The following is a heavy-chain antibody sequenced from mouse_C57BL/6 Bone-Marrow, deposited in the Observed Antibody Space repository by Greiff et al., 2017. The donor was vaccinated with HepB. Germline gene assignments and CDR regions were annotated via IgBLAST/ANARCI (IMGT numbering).Heavy chain of an antibody. CDR2: ISYDGSN. CDR3: AREWGFYAMDY. D-gene: IGHD3-1*01. V-gene: IGHV3-6*01. Sequence: EVQLQESGPGLVKPSQSLSLTCSVTGYSITSGYYWNWIRQFPGNKLEWMGYISYDGSNNYNPSLKNRISITRDTSKNQFFLKLNSVTTEDTATYYCAREWGFYAMDYWGQGTSVTVSS. J-gene: IGHJ4*01. CDR1: GYSITSGYY.